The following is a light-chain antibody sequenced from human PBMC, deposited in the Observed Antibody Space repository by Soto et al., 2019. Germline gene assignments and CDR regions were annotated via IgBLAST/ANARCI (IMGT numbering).Light chain of an antibody. Sequence: EIVLTQSPGTLSLSPGERATLSCRTSQSISSIHLAWHQQKPGQAPRLLIYGASSRAIGIPDRFSGSGSGTDFTLTISRLEAEDFALYFCQHYDSSPVAFGGGTKVEIK. CDR3: QHYDSSPVA. CDR2: GAS. J-gene: IGKJ4*01. V-gene: IGKV3-20*01. CDR1: QSISSIH.